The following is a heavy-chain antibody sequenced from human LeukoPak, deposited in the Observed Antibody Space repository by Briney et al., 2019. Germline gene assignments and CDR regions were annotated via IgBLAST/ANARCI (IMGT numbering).Heavy chain of an antibody. Sequence: ASVKVSCKASGYTFTNHPMHWVRQAPGQGLEWMGWINAGNGDTKYSQKFQDRVTITRDTSASTAYMELSSLRSEGTAVYYCARNMDDSGTPGYWGQGTLVTVSS. J-gene: IGHJ4*02. CDR3: ARNMDDSGTPGY. CDR1: GYTFTNHP. V-gene: IGHV1-3*01. D-gene: IGHD3-10*01. CDR2: INAGNGDT.